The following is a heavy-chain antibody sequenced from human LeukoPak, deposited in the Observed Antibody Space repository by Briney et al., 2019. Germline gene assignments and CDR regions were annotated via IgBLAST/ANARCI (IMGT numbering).Heavy chain of an antibody. D-gene: IGHD6-13*01. CDR1: GFTFSSYS. V-gene: IGHV3-21*01. J-gene: IGHJ4*02. Sequence: GGSLRLSCAASGFTFSSYSMNWVRQAPGKGLEWASSISSSSCSYIYYADSVKGRFTISRDNAKNSLYLQMNSLRAEDTAVYYCARSLIAARTDFDYWGQGTLVTVSS. CDR3: ARSLIAARTDFDY. CDR2: ISSSSCSYI.